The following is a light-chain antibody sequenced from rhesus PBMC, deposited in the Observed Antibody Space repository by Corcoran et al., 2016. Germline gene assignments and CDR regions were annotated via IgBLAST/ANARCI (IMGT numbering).Light chain of an antibody. CDR2: RAS. CDR3: QQTYATPFT. J-gene: IGKJ3*01. Sequence: DIQMTQSPSSLSASVGGRVTITCRASENVNNYLHWYQQKPGKAPKLLIYRASTLQSGVPSRFIGSGSGTDFTLTISSLQPEDFATYYCQQTYATPFTFGPGTKLNIK. CDR1: ENVNNY. V-gene: IGKV1-74*01.